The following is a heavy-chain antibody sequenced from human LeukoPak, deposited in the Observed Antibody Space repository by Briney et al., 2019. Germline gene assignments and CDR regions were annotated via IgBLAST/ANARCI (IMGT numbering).Heavy chain of an antibody. D-gene: IGHD3-9*01. CDR1: GGSISSYY. V-gene: IGHV4-4*07. Sequence: SETLSLTCTVSGGSISSYYWSWIRQPAGKGLEWIGRIYTSGSTNYNPSLKSRVTISVDTSKNQFSLKLSSVTAADTAVYYCARQRYFDWLRTLYYFDYWGQGTLVTVSS. CDR3: ARQRYFDWLRTLYYFDY. CDR2: IYTSGST. J-gene: IGHJ4*02.